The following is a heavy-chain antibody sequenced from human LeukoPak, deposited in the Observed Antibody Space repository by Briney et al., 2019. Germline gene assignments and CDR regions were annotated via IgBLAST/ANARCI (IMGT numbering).Heavy chain of an antibody. CDR3: ARAVAVYSFDY. V-gene: IGHV4-61*08. J-gene: IGHJ4*02. CDR1: GGSISSGGYS. Sequence: SETLSLTCAVSGGSISSGGYSWSWIRQPPGKGLEWIGYIYYSGSTNYNPSLKSRVTISVDTSKNQFSLKLSSVTAADTAVYYCARAVAVYSFDYWGQGTLVTVSS. CDR2: IYYSGST. D-gene: IGHD6-19*01.